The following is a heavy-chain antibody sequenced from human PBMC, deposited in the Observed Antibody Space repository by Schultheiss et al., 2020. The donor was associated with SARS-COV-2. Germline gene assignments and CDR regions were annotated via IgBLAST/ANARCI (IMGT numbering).Heavy chain of an antibody. J-gene: IGHJ6*02. V-gene: IGHV4-59*04. CDR1: GGSISSYY. D-gene: IGHD5-24*01. Sequence: SETLSLTCTVSGGSISSYYWSWIRQPPGQGLEWIGEINHSGDTYYNASLRNRLTMSVDKSKNQFSLHLSSVTAADTAVYYCVERSYYFAMDVWGQGTSVTVSS. CDR2: INHSGDT. CDR3: VERSYYFAMDV.